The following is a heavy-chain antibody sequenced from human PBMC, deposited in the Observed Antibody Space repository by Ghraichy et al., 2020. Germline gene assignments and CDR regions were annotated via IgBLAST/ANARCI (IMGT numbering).Heavy chain of an antibody. D-gene: IGHD6-19*01. CDR2: IYYSGST. V-gene: IGHV4-59*08. J-gene: IGHJ6*02. CDR3: ARHSYGGWYLDV. CDR1: GGSISSYY. Sequence: SQTLSLTCSVSGGSISSYYWSWIRQPPGKGLEWIGYIYYSGSTNYNPSLKSRVTISVDTSKNQFSLKLSSVTAADTAVYYCARHSYGGWYLDVWGQGTTVTVSS.